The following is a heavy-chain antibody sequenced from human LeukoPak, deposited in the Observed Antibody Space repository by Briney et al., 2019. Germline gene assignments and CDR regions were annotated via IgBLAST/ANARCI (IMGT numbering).Heavy chain of an antibody. CDR1: GGSISSGSYY. CDR3: ARVVGDSSGYFPAYYYYGMDV. CDR2: INTSGST. Sequence: SQTLSLTCTVSGGSISSGSYYWSWIRQPAGKGLEWIGRINTSGSTNYNPSLKSRVTISVDTSKNQFSLKLSSVTAADTAVYYCARVVGDSSGYFPAYYYYGMDVWGQGTTVTVSS. V-gene: IGHV4-61*02. D-gene: IGHD3-22*01. J-gene: IGHJ6*02.